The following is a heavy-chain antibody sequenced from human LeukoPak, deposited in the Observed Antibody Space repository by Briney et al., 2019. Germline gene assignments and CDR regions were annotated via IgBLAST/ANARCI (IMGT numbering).Heavy chain of an antibody. D-gene: IGHD4-17*01. J-gene: IGHJ3*02. CDR2: ISSSSSYI. V-gene: IGHV3-21*01. CDR3: ARAGLRSRSDAFDI. Sequence: GGSLRLSCAASGFTFSSYSMNWVRQAPGKGLEWVSSISSSSSYIYYADSVKGRFTISRDNAKNSPYLQMNSLRAEDTAVYYCARAGLRSRSDAFDIWGQGTMVTVSS. CDR1: GFTFSSYS.